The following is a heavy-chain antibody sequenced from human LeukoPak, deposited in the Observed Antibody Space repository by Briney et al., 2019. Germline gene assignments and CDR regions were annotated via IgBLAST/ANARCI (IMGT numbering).Heavy chain of an antibody. D-gene: IGHD5-12*01. V-gene: IGHV3-23*01. J-gene: IGHJ4*02. CDR3: AKSAGVATVYFDC. CDR1: GFAFGSYA. CDR2: IGSDYDR. Sequence: GGSLRLSCTASGFAFGSYAMAWVRQAPGKGLEGVAAIGSDYDRVHEDSVKGRFTISRDNSKSTLYLQMDNLRPEDTAVYFCAKSAGVATVYFDCWGQGALVTVSS.